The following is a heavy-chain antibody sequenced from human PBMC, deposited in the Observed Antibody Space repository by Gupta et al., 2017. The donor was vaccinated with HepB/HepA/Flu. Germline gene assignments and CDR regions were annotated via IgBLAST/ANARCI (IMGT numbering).Heavy chain of an antibody. V-gene: IGHV1-18*01. CDR2: ISAYNGNT. CDR3: ARADCSSTSCYNGYYYYMDG. Sequence: VRQASGQGLEWMGWISAYNGNTNYAQKVQGRVTMTTDTSTSTAYMELRSLRSDDTAVYYCARADCSSTSCYNGYYYYMDGWGKGTTVTVSS. J-gene: IGHJ6*03. D-gene: IGHD2-2*01.